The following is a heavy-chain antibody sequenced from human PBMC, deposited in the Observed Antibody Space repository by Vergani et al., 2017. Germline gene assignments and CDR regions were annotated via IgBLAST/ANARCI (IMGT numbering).Heavy chain of an antibody. J-gene: IGHJ4*02. D-gene: IGHD6-13*01. Sequence: EVQLVQSGAEVKKPGESLRISCKGSGYSFTSYWISWVRQMPGKGLEWMGRIDPSDSYTNYSPSFQGHVTISADKSVSTAYLQGSSLQASDTAMYYCAKQITLAATGHTNFDYWGQGTLVTVSS. CDR2: IDPSDSYT. CDR1: GYSFTSYW. CDR3: AKQITLAATGHTNFDY. V-gene: IGHV5-10-1*03.